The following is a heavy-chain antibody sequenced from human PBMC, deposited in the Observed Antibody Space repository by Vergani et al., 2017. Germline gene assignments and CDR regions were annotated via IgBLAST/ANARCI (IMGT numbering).Heavy chain of an antibody. Sequence: EVQLLESGGDLVQPGGSLRLSCAASGFTFSSYAMSWVRQAPGKGLEWVSGISGSGGSTYYEDSVKGRFTISRDNSKNTLYLQMNSLRAEYTDVYYCAKSPGINTNYNYYGMDVWGQGTTVTVSS. J-gene: IGHJ6*02. V-gene: IGHV3-23*01. CDR2: ISGSGGST. D-gene: IGHD1-1*01. CDR1: GFTFSSYA. CDR3: AKSPGINTNYNYYGMDV.